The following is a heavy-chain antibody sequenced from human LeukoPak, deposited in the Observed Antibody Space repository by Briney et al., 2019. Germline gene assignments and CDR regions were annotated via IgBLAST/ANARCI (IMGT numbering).Heavy chain of an antibody. V-gene: IGHV3-11*01. CDR2: ISSSGSTI. CDR1: GFTFSDYY. Sequence: GGSLRLSCAASGFTFSDYYMSWIRQAPGKGLEWVSYISSSGSTIYYADSVKGRFTISRDNSKNTLYLQMNSLRAEDTAVYYCAKLSSSWYAYGYFDYWGQGTLVTVSS. D-gene: IGHD6-13*01. J-gene: IGHJ4*02. CDR3: AKLSSSWYAYGYFDY.